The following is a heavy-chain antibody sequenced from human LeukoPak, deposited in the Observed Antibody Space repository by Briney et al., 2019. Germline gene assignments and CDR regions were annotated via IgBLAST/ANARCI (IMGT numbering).Heavy chain of an antibody. J-gene: IGHJ3*02. V-gene: IGHV3-48*03. CDR3: ARSYVVVTAIDAFDI. CDR2: ISSSGRTI. D-gene: IGHD2-21*02. Sequence: SGGSLRLSCAASGFTFSSYEMNWVRQAPGKGLEWVSYISSSGRTIYYADSVKGRFTISRDNAKNSLYLQMNSLRAEDTAVYYCARSYVVVTAIDAFDIWGQGTMVTVSS. CDR1: GFTFSSYE.